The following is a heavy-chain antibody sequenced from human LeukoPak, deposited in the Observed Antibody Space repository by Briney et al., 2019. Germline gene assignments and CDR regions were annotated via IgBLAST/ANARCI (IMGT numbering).Heavy chain of an antibody. Sequence: ASVKVSCKASGYTFTSYGISWVRQAPGQGLEWMGWINAYNGNTNYAQKLQGRVTMTTDTSTSTAYMELRSLRSDDTAVYYCARADYDILTGYYQIDYWGQGTLVTVSS. CDR3: ARADYDILTGYYQIDY. J-gene: IGHJ4*02. D-gene: IGHD3-9*01. CDR1: GYTFTSYG. CDR2: INAYNGNT. V-gene: IGHV1-18*04.